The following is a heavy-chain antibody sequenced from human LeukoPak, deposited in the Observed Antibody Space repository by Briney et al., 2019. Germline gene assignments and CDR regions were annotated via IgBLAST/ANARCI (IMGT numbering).Heavy chain of an antibody. D-gene: IGHD6-19*01. CDR3: ARGTPAVAGIDY. V-gene: IGHV3-30*04. CDR1: GFTFTTDP. J-gene: IGHJ4*02. Sequence: PGGSLRLSCAASGFTFTTDPMHWVRQTPGKGLEGLGVLSYDGTDWYYADSVRGRFTISRDNSKKTLYLQMNSLTREDTAVYYCARGTPAVAGIDYWGLGTLVTVSS. CDR2: LSYDGTDW.